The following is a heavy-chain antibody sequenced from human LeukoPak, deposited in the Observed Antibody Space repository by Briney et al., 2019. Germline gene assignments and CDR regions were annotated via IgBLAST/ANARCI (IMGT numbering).Heavy chain of an antibody. D-gene: IGHD3-9*01. CDR1: GGSISSYY. CDR2: IYYSGST. CDR3: ARLLRYFDWPQPYYYGMDV. J-gene: IGHJ6*02. Sequence: SETLSLTCTVSGGSISSYYWSWIRQPPGKGLEWIGYIYYSGSTNCNPSLKSRVTISVDTSKNQFSLKLSSVTAADTAVYYCARLLRYFDWPQPYYYGMDVWGQGTTVTVSS. V-gene: IGHV4-59*08.